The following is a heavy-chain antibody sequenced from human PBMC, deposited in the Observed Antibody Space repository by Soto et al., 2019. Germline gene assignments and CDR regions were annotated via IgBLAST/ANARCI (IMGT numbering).Heavy chain of an antibody. J-gene: IGHJ6*02. Sequence: GGSLRLSCAASGFTFSSYSMNWVRQAPGKGLEWVSYISSSSSTIYYADSVKGRFTISRDNAKNSLYLQMNSLRDEDTAVYYCARDRQLWDFWSGYPPTYYYYGMDVWGQGTTVTVSS. CDR2: ISSSSSTI. CDR1: GFTFSSYS. V-gene: IGHV3-48*02. CDR3: ARDRQLWDFWSGYPPTYYYYGMDV. D-gene: IGHD3-3*01.